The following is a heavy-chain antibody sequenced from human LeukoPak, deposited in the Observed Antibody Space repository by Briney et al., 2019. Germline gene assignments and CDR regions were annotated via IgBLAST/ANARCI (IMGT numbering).Heavy chain of an antibody. J-gene: IGHJ6*04. V-gene: IGHV1-69*06. CDR2: IIPIFGTA. Sequence: ASVKLSCTASGGTFSSYAISWVRQAPGQGLEWMGSIIPIFGTANYAQKFQGRVTITADKSTSTAYMELSSLRSEDTAVYYCARASTDYYGSGSYYYYYYYYGMDVWGKGTTVTVYS. CDR1: GGTFSSYA. D-gene: IGHD3-10*01. CDR3: ARASTDYYGSGSYYYYYYYYGMDV.